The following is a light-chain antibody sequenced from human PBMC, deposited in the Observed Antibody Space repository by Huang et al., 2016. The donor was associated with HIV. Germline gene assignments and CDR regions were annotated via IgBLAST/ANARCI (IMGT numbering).Light chain of an antibody. V-gene: IGKV4-1*01. J-gene: IGKJ2*01. CDR1: QSVLYSSNNKNY. Sequence: DIVMTQSPDSLAVSLGERATINCKSSQSVLYSSNNKNYLAWYQQKPGQPPKLLVSCASTRESGVPDRFSASGSGTDFTLTISSLQAEDVAVYFCQQYYNTSYTFGQGTKLEIK. CDR3: QQYYNTSYT. CDR2: CAS.